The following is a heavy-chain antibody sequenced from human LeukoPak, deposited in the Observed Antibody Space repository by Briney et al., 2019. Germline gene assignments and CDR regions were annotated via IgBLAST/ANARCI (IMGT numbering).Heavy chain of an antibody. Sequence: SETLSLTCTVSGGSINSYYWSWIRQPPGKGLEWIGYIHYSGSTNYNPSLKSRVTTSVDTSKKQFSLKLRSVTAADTAVYYCARSVSWGLLVRDDAFDIWGQGTMVTVS. CDR1: GGSINSYY. D-gene: IGHD2-21*01. J-gene: IGHJ3*02. CDR2: IHYSGST. V-gene: IGHV4-59*08. CDR3: ARSVSWGLLVRDDAFDI.